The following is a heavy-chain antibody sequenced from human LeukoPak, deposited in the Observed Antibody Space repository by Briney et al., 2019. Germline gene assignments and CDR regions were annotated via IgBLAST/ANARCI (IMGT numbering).Heavy chain of an antibody. D-gene: IGHD1-20*01. CDR2: TYYNSKWYT. Sequence: SQTLSLTCAISGDSVSSNSAAWYWIRQSPSRGLEWLGRTYYNSKWYTDYAVSVSGRTTINPDTSRNQLSLQLSFVTPEDTAVYYRVRLNWRRKAFDVWGQGTMVTVSS. CDR1: GDSVSSNSAA. CDR3: VRLNWRRKAFDV. V-gene: IGHV6-1*01. J-gene: IGHJ3*01.